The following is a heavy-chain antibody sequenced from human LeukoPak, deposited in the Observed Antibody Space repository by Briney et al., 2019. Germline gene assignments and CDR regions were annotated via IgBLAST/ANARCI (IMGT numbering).Heavy chain of an antibody. J-gene: IGHJ4*02. D-gene: IGHD6-13*01. CDR3: ARGDSNTWYPSGRQFDY. CDR1: GGSISRSNYY. CDR2: IYNGNT. Sequence: SETLSLTCTVSGGSISRSNYYWGWIRQPPGKGLEWIGSIYNGNTYYNSSLESRVTISIGASRTQVSLNLNSVTAADTAVYYCARGDSNTWYPSGRQFDYWAREPKSPSPQ. V-gene: IGHV4-39*07.